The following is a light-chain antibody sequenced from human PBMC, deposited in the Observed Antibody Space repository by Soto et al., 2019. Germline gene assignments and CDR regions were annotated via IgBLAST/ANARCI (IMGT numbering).Light chain of an antibody. J-gene: IGKJ5*01. CDR2: GAS. CDR3: QQYGNSPQIT. V-gene: IGKV3-15*01. CDR1: QSVSLS. Sequence: EIVLTQSPATLSVSLGDSATLSCRASQSVSLSLAWYQMRPGQPPRLLIYGASTRATDIPARFSGSGSGTDFTLTISRLEPEDFAVYYCQQYGNSPQITFGQGTRLEIK.